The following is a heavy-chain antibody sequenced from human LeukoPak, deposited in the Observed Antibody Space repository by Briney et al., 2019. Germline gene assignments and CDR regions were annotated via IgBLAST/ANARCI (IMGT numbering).Heavy chain of an antibody. CDR1: GYSFTSDW. Sequence: RGESLKISCKGSGYSFTSDWISWARQLHGKGLEWMGRIDPSDSYTNFSPSFQGHATISADKSISTAYLQWSSLKASETAMYYCASLGYGDDVDYWGQGNLVTVSS. V-gene: IGHV5-10-1*01. D-gene: IGHD4-17*01. CDR3: ASLGYGDDVDY. J-gene: IGHJ4*02. CDR2: IDPSDSYT.